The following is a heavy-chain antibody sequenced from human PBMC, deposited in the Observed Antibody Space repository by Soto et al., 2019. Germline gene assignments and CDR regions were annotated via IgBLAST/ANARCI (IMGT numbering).Heavy chain of an antibody. V-gene: IGHV4-39*01. Sequence: QLQLQESSPGLVKPSETLSLTCTVSGGSISSSSYYWGWIRQPPGKGLEWIGSIYYSGSTYYNPSLKSRVTISVDTSKNQFSLKLSSVTAADTAVYYCARHSAYGSGYYYLMGWFDPWGQGTLVTVSS. J-gene: IGHJ5*02. CDR2: IYYSGST. D-gene: IGHD3-22*01. CDR3: ARHSAYGSGYYYLMGWFDP. CDR1: GGSISSSSYY.